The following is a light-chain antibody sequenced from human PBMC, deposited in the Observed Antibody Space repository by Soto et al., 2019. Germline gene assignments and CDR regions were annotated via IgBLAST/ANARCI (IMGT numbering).Light chain of an antibody. J-gene: IGKJ1*01. CDR2: WAS. Sequence: IVISHFPETLSVCVCGMATIKCRSSQSLLHSSDNRNYLTWYQQKPGQPPKLLIYWASTRHSGVPDRFSGSGSGTDFTLTINSLQAEDVAVYYCQQYYSTPWTFGQGTKVDIK. V-gene: IGKV4-1*01. CDR3: QQYYSTPWT. CDR1: QSLLHSSDNRNY.